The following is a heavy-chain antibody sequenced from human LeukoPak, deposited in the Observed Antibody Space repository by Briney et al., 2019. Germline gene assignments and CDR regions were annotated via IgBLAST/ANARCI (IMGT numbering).Heavy chain of an antibody. CDR2: ICYSGST. CDR3: ARSYYGSGSYYYYYYYGMDV. CDR1: GGAISSYY. V-gene: IGHV4-59*01. Sequence: SETLSLTCTVSGGAISSYYWSWIRQPPGKGLEWSGYICYSGSTNYNPSLKSRGTISVDTSKNQFSLKLSSVTAADPAVYYCARSYYGSGSYYYYYYYGMDVWGQGTTVTVSS. D-gene: IGHD3-10*01. J-gene: IGHJ6*02.